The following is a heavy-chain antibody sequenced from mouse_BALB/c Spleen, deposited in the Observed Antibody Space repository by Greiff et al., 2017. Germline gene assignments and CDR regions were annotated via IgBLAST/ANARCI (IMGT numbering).Heavy chain of an antibody. D-gene: IGHD2-4*01. V-gene: IGHV5-6-5*01. CDR2: ISSGGST. CDR1: GFTFSSYA. Sequence: EVQLVESGGGLVKPGGSLKLSCAASGFTFSSYAMSWVRQTPEKRLEWVASISSGGSTYYPDSVKGRFTISRDNARNILYLQMSSLRSEDTAMYYCARGTTMITPYYFDDWGQGTTLTVSS. J-gene: IGHJ2*01. CDR3: ARGTTMITPYYFDD.